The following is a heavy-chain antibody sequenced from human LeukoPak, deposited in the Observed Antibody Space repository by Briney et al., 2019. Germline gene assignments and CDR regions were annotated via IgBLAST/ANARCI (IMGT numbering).Heavy chain of an antibody. V-gene: IGHV4-59*01. CDR1: GGSISSYY. Sequence: SETLSLTCTVSGGSISSYYWSWIRQPPGKGLEWIGYIYYSGSTNYNPSLKSRVTISVDTSKNQFSLKLSSVTAADTAVYYCARAVVTMVRGVAGIVHYYYDMDVWGQGTTVTVSS. CDR3: ARAVVTMVRGVAGIVHYYYDMDV. D-gene: IGHD3-10*01. CDR2: IYYSGST. J-gene: IGHJ6*02.